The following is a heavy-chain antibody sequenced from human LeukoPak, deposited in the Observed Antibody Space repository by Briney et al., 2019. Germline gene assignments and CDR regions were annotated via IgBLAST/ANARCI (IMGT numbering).Heavy chain of an antibody. CDR1: GFTFSSYG. V-gene: IGHV3-30*02. J-gene: IGHJ4*02. D-gene: IGHD3-10*01. Sequence: GGSLRLSCAASGFTFSSYGMHWVRQAPGKGLEWVAFIRYDGSNKYYADSVKGRFTISRDNSKNTLYLQMNSLGAEDTAVYYCAKDRKVLLWFGELFDYWGQGTLVTVSS. CDR2: IRYDGSNK. CDR3: AKDRKVLLWFGELFDY.